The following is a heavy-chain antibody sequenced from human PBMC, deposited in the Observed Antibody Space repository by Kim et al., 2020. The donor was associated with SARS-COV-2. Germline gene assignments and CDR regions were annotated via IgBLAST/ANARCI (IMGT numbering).Heavy chain of an antibody. V-gene: IGHV4-34*01. CDR3: ARVAVDYYGSGSYRPHYYYYGMDG. CDR2: INHSGST. D-gene: IGHD3-10*01. CDR1: GGSFSGYY. J-gene: IGHJ6*02. Sequence: SETLSLTCAVYGGSFSGYYWSWIRQPPGKGLEWIGEINHSGSTNYNPSLKSRVTISVDTSKNQFSLKLSSVTAADTAVYYCARVAVDYYGSGSYRPHYYYYGMDGWGQGTTVTVSS.